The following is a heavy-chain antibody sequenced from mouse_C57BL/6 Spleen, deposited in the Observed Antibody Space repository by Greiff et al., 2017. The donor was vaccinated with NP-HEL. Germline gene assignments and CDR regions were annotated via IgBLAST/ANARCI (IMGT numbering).Heavy chain of an antibody. Sequence: EVQLVESGGGLVKPGGSLKLSCAASGFTFSDYGMHWVRQAPEKGLEWVAYISSGSSTIYYADTVKGRFTISRDNAKNTLFLQMTSLRSEDTAMYYCARGGLTGPFAYWGQGTLVTVSA. D-gene: IGHD4-1*01. V-gene: IGHV5-17*01. CDR3: ARGGLTGPFAY. J-gene: IGHJ3*01. CDR2: ISSGSSTI. CDR1: GFTFSDYG.